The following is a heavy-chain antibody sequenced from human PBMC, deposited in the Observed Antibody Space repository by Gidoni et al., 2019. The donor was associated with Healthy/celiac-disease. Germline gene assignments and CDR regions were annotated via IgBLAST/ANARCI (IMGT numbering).Heavy chain of an antibody. D-gene: IGHD3-16*01. CDR3: ARGGLGEAPLSYFDY. J-gene: IGHJ4*02. CDR1: GFTASSNY. V-gene: IGHV3-66*01. CDR2: IYSGGST. Sequence: EVQLVESGGGLVQPGGSLRLYRAASGFTASSNYMRWVRQAPGKGLEWVSVIYSGGSTYYADSVKGRFTISRDNSKNTLYLQMDSLRAEDTAVYYCARGGLGEAPLSYFDYWGQGTLVTVSS.